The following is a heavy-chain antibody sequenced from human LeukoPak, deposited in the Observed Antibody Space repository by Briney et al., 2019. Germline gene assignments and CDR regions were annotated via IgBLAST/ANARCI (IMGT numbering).Heavy chain of an antibody. CDR1: GFTVSSSY. CDR2: ISYDGSNK. Sequence: GGSLRLSCAASGFTVSSSYMSWVCQAPGKGLEWVAVISYDGSNKYYADSVKGRFTISRDNSKNTLYLQMNSLRAEDTAFYYCARVPGYDSSGYFDYWGQGTLVTVSS. J-gene: IGHJ4*02. D-gene: IGHD3-22*01. V-gene: IGHV3-30*03. CDR3: ARVPGYDSSGYFDY.